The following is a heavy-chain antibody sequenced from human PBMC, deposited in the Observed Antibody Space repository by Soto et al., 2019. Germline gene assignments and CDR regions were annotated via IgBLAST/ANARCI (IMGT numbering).Heavy chain of an antibody. J-gene: IGHJ2*01. CDR1: GFTFSSYW. Sequence: EVQLVESGGGLVQPGGSLRLSCAASGFTFSSYWMHWVRQAPGKGLVWVSRINSDGSSTSYADSVKGRFTISRDNTKHTLYLQKNSRRAEDTAVYYGARGGVLNWYVDLWGRGTLVTVSS. CDR3: ARGGVLNWYVDL. D-gene: IGHD1-26*01. V-gene: IGHV3-74*01. CDR2: INSDGSST.